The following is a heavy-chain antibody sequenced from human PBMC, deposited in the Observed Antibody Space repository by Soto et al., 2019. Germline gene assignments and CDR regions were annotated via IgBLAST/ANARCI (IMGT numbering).Heavy chain of an antibody. CDR3: ARDRIHSAYDTFPGY. CDR1: GFTFSSYG. Sequence: QVQLVESGGGVVQPGRSLRLSCAASGFTFSSYGMHWVRQAPGKGLEWVAVIWDDGSNKYYADSVKGRFTISRDNSKHTLYLQMNSLRAEDTAVYYCARDRIHSAYDTFPGYWGQGTLVTVSS. D-gene: IGHD5-12*01. CDR2: IWDDGSNK. V-gene: IGHV3-33*01. J-gene: IGHJ4*02.